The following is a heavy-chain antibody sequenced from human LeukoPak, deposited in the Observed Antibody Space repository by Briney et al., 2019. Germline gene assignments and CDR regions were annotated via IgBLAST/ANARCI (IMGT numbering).Heavy chain of an antibody. Sequence: GASVKVSCTASGYTFTGYYVHWVRQAPGQGLEWMGWINPNTGGTNYAQKFQGRVTTTKDTSTNAAYMELNKLTSDDTAVYYCGRGNKSFDPWGQGTLVTVSS. CDR3: GRGNKSFDP. J-gene: IGHJ5*02. V-gene: IGHV1-2*02. CDR2: INPNTGGT. CDR1: GYTFTGYY.